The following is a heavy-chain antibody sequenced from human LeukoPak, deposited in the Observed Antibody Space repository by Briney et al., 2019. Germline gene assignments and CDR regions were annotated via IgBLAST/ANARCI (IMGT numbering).Heavy chain of an antibody. CDR3: ARGVGATASGFDY. CDR1: GGSISSYY. D-gene: IGHD1-26*01. J-gene: IGHJ4*02. Sequence: SETLSLTCTVSGGSISSYYWSWIRQPPGKGLEWIGYIYYSGSTNYNPSLKSRVTISVDTSKNQFSLKLSSVTAADTAVYYCARGVGATASGFDYWGQGTLVTVSS. CDR2: IYYSGST. V-gene: IGHV4-59*01.